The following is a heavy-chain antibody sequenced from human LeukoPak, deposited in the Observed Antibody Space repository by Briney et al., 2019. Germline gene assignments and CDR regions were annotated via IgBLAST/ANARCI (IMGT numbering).Heavy chain of an antibody. CDR2: INSDGSST. V-gene: IGHV3-74*01. D-gene: IGHD3-10*01. Sequence: GGSLRLSCAASAFTFSTYWMHWVRQAPGKGLVWVSRINSDGSSTNYADSVRGRFSISRDNAKNTLYLHMNSLRAEDTAVYSCAKGYYGSGSYGWFDYWGQGTLVTVSS. CDR3: AKGYYGSGSYGWFDY. CDR1: AFTFSTYW. J-gene: IGHJ4*02.